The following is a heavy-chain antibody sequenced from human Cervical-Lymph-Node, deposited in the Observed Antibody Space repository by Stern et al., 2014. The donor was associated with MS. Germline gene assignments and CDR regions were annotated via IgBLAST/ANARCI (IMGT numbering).Heavy chain of an antibody. Sequence: EVQLVESGGGLVQPGGSLRLSCAASGFTFSSYSMSWVRQAPGQGLEWVSAISGSSGDTYYADSVKGRFTISRDNSKNTLYLQMNSLRVEDTALYYCASPNDYSNYVPFDSWGQGTLVTGSS. J-gene: IGHJ4*02. V-gene: IGHV3-23*04. CDR3: ASPNDYSNYVPFDS. CDR2: ISGSSGDT. D-gene: IGHD4-11*01. CDR1: GFTFSSYS.